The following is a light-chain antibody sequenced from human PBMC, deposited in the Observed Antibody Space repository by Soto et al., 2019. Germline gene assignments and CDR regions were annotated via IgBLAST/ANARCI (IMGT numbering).Light chain of an antibody. CDR1: QSIGSW. CDR2: RGY. J-gene: IGKJ1*01. V-gene: IGKV1-5*03. CDR3: LQYNKYPWT. Sequence: DIQMTQSPSTLSASVGDRVTITCRSSQSIGSWMAWYQQKPGKAPKLLLDRGYDLQSGVPSRFSGSGSGAEFTLTISSLQPDDVATYYCLQYNKYPWTFGQGTKVEVK.